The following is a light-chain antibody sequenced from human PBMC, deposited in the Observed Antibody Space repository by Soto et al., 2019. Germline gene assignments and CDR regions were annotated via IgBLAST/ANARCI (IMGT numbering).Light chain of an antibody. V-gene: IGLV2-14*01. CDR2: DVS. CDR3: SSYTSSSFYV. CDR1: SSDVGGYNY. J-gene: IGLJ1*01. Sequence: QSVLTQPASVSGSPGQSITISCTGTSSDVGGYNYASWYQQHPGKAPKLMIYDVSNRPSGVSNRFSGSKSGNTASLTISGLQAEDEADYYCSSYTSSSFYVFGTGTKLTVL.